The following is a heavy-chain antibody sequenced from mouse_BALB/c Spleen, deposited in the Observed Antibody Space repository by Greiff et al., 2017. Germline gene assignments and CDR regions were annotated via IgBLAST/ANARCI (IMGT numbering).Heavy chain of an antibody. CDR2: ISYSGST. CDR3: AYGNYWFAY. Sequence: DVQLQESGPGLVKPSQSLSLTCTVTGYSITSDYAWNWIRQFPGNTLEWMGYISYSGSTSYNPSLKSRISITRDTSKNQFFLQLNSVTTEDTATYYCAYGNYWFAYWGQGTLVTVSA. D-gene: IGHD2-1*01. CDR1: GYSITSDYA. J-gene: IGHJ3*01. V-gene: IGHV3-2*02.